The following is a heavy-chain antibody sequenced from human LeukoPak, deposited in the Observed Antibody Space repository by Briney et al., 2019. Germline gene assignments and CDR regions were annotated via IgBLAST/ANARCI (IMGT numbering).Heavy chain of an antibody. CDR2: ISYDGSNE. V-gene: IGHV3-30-3*01. CDR1: GFTFSSYA. Sequence: PGGSLRLSCAASGFTFSSYAMHWVRQAPGKGLEWVTVISYDGSNEYYADSVKGRITISRDNSKDTLYLQMNSLRAEDTAVYYCARDPCNWYFDLWGRGTLVTVSS. CDR3: ARDPCNWYFDL. J-gene: IGHJ2*01.